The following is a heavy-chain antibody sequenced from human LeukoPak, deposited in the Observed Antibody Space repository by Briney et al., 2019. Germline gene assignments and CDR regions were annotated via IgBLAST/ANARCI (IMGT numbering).Heavy chain of an antibody. CDR2: TYYRSKWYN. CDR1: GDSVSSNSAA. Sequence: SQTLSLTCAISGDSVSSNSAAWTWIRQSPSRGLEWLGRTYYRSKWYNDYAVSVKSRITINPDTSKNQFSLKLSSVTAADTAVYYCARRYCSSTSCFNWFDPWGQGTLVTVSS. CDR3: ARRYCSSTSCFNWFDP. J-gene: IGHJ5*02. V-gene: IGHV6-1*01. D-gene: IGHD2-2*01.